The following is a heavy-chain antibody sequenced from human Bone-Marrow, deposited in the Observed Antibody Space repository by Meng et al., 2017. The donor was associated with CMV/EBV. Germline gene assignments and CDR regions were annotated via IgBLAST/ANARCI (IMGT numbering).Heavy chain of an antibody. J-gene: IGHJ4*02. Sequence: GESLKISCAASGFTFSSYAMSWVRQAPGKGLEWVAVISYDGSDKYYADSVKGRFTISRDNSKNTLYLQMNSLRAEDTAVYYCARVVVRRAPYFDFWGQGTLVTVSS. D-gene: IGHD2-15*01. CDR2: ISYDGSDK. V-gene: IGHV3-30*04. CDR1: GFTFSSYA. CDR3: ARVVVRRAPYFDF.